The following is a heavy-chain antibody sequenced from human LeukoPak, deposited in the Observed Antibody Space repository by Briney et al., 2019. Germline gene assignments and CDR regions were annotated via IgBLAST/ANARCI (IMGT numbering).Heavy chain of an antibody. CDR1: GGSISSTRYY. V-gene: IGHV4-39*01. CDR3: ARRARGAKFGSGAFDI. Sequence: SETLSLTCTVSGGSISSTRYYWGWIRQPPGKGLEWIGSVYHSGATYYNPSRQSRLTISADTSNNQFSLKLSSVTAAATAFYYCARRARGAKFGSGAFDIWGQGTMVTVSS. D-gene: IGHD3-10*01. J-gene: IGHJ3*02. CDR2: VYHSGAT.